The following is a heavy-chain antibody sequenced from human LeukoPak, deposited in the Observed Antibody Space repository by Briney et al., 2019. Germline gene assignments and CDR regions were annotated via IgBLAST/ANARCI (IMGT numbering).Heavy chain of an antibody. CDR1: GGSISSYY. CDR3: ARVSTEGDELMGPLDY. CDR2: IYTSGST. D-gene: IGHD5/OR15-5a*01. J-gene: IGHJ4*02. V-gene: IGHV4-4*09. Sequence: SETLSLTCSVSGGSISSYYWSWIRQPPGKGLEWIGYIYTSGSTNYNASLKSRVTISVDMSKNQFSLKVSSVTAADTAVYYCARVSTEGDELMGPLDYWGQGTLVTVST.